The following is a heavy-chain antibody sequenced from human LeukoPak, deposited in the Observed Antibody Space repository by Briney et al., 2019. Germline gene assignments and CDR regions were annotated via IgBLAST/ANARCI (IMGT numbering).Heavy chain of an antibody. Sequence: SETLSLTCTVSGGSVSSGSYYWSWIRQPPGKGLEWIGYIYYSGSTNYNPSLKSRVTISVDTSKNQFSLKLSSVTAADTAVYYCARELSPYHFGYWGQGTLVTVSS. V-gene: IGHV4-61*01. J-gene: IGHJ4*02. D-gene: IGHD2-2*02. CDR2: IYYSGST. CDR3: ARELSPYHFGY. CDR1: GGSVSSGSYY.